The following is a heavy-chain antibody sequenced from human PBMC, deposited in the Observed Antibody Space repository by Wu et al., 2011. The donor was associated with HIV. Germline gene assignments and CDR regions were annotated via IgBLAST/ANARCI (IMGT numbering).Heavy chain of an antibody. D-gene: IGHD3-3*01. J-gene: IGHJ5*02. V-gene: IGHV1-8*03. CDR2: MNPDSGNA. Sequence: QVQLVQSGAEVKKPGASVKVSCKASGYTFTGYYMHWVRQATGQGLEWMGWMNPDSGNARYAQKFQGRITLTRNTSMSTAYMEVGSLRSDDTAVYYCTRGTIWFHPWGQGTLVTVSS. CDR3: TRGTIWFHP. CDR1: GYTFTGYY.